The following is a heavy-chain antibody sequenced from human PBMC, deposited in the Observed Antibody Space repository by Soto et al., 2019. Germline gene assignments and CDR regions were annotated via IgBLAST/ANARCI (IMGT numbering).Heavy chain of an antibody. Sequence: PGGSLRLSCTASGFTFGDYAMSWFRQAPGKGLEWVGFIRSKAYGGTTEYAASVKGRFTISRDDSKSIAYLQMNSLKTEDTAVYYCTGRVIAAAGPDYYYYGMDVWGQGTTVTVSS. CDR3: TGRVIAAAGPDYYYYGMDV. CDR2: IRSKAYGGTT. D-gene: IGHD6-13*01. J-gene: IGHJ6*02. V-gene: IGHV3-49*03. CDR1: GFTFGDYA.